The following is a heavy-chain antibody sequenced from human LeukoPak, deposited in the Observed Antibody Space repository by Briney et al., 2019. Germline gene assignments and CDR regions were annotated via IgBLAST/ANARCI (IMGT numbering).Heavy chain of an antibody. D-gene: IGHD3-22*01. CDR3: ARENGNYYENDY. J-gene: IGHJ4*02. V-gene: IGHV1-2*06. CDR1: GYIFTGFY. Sequence: ASVKVSCKASGYIFTGFYIHWVRQAPGQGLEWMGRINLNNGGTEYAQRFQGRVTMTGDTSSSTAYMELSSLKSDDTAVYYCARENGNYYENDYWGQGTLVTVSS. CDR2: INLNNGGT.